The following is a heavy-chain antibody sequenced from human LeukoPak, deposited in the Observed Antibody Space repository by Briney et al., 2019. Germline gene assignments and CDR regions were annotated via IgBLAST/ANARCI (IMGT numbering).Heavy chain of an antibody. J-gene: IGHJ4*02. Sequence: GSLRLSCAASGFTFSSYAMSWVRQAPGKGLEWVSAISGSGGSTYYADSVKGRFTISRDNSKNTLYLQMNSLRAEDTAVYYCAKDPFRSIAVAGVPDYWGQGTLVTVSS. CDR3: AKDPFRSIAVAGVPDY. CDR1: GFTFSSYA. V-gene: IGHV3-23*01. D-gene: IGHD6-19*01. CDR2: ISGSGGST.